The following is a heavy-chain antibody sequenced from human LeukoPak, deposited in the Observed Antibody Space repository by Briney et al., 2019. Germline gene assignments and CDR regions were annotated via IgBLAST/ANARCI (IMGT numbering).Heavy chain of an antibody. CDR2: IFHSGSS. CDR3: ARLLGGYSYDPIFYYFDY. D-gene: IGHD5-18*01. J-gene: IGHJ4*02. Sequence: SETLSLTCTVSGGSISSSSYYWGWIRQPPGKGLEWIGSIFHSGSSYYNPSLKSRVTISVDTSKNQFSLKLYSVTAADTAVYYCARLLGGYSYDPIFYYFDYWGQGTLVTVSS. CDR1: GGSISSSSYY. V-gene: IGHV4-39*01.